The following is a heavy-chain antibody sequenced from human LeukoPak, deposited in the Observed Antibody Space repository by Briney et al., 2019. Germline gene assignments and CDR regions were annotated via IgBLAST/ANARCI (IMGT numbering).Heavy chain of an antibody. CDR2: IYYSGST. V-gene: IGHV4-39*07. CDR3: ARDGELYGMDV. D-gene: IGHD3-10*01. Sequence: SETLSLTCTVSGGSISSSSYQGGWIRQPPGKGLEWIGSIYYSGSTNYNPSLKSRVTISADTSKNQFSLKLSSVTAADTAVYYCARDGELYGMDVWGQGTTVTVSS. J-gene: IGHJ6*02. CDR1: GGSISSSSYQ.